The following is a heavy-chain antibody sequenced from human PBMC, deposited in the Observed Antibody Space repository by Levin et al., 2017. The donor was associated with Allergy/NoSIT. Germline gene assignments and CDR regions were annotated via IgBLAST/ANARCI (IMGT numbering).Heavy chain of an antibody. V-gene: IGHV3-30*04. CDR1: GFTFSSYA. CDR3: ARGGYSGFQDYYYGMDV. Sequence: CAASGFTFSSYAMHWVRQAPGKGLEWVAVISYDGSNKYYADSVKGRFTISRDNSKNTLYLQMNSLRAEDTAVYYCARGGYSGFQDYYYGMDVWGQGTTVTVSS. D-gene: IGHD5-12*01. CDR2: ISYDGSNK. J-gene: IGHJ6*02.